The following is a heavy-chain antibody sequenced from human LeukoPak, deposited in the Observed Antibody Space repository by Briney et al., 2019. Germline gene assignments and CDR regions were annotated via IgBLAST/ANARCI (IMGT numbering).Heavy chain of an antibody. J-gene: IGHJ3*02. CDR3: ASRNYYDSSGYYSNAFDI. CDR2: ITSGGST. Sequence: PGGSLRLSCAPSGFTFSTYAMSWVRQAPGEGLEWGLAITSGGSTYYADSVKGRFTTSRDNSKNTLYLQMTSLRAEDTAVYYCASRNYYDSSGYYSNAFDIWGQGTMVTVSS. D-gene: IGHD3-22*01. CDR1: GFTFSTYA. V-gene: IGHV3-23*01.